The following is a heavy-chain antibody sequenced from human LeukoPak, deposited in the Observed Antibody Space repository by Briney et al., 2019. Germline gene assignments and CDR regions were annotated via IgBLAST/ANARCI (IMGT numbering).Heavy chain of an antibody. CDR1: GFTFSTYV. Sequence: GGSLRLSCAGSGFTFSTYVIHWVRQAPGKGLEWAALISYDGNSKYYADSVKGRFTISRDNSKNTVYLQMGSLRAEDTAVYYCARVTTSTKYYSGMDIWGQGTTVTVSS. CDR3: ARVTTSTKYYSGMDI. D-gene: IGHD1-14*01. V-gene: IGHV3-30*03. J-gene: IGHJ6*02. CDR2: ISYDGNSK.